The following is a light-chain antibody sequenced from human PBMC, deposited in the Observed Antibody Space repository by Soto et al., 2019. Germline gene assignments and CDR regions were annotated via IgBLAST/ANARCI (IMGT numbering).Light chain of an antibody. J-gene: IGKJ5*01. Sequence: EIVLTQSPGTLSLSPGERATLSFSASHSVSSSFLAWYQQKVGQAPRLLIYGASSRATGIPDRFSGSGSGTDFTLTISRLEPEDFAVYYCQQYGSSPRTFGQGTRLE. V-gene: IGKV3-20*01. CDR3: QQYGSSPRT. CDR1: HSVSSSF. CDR2: GAS.